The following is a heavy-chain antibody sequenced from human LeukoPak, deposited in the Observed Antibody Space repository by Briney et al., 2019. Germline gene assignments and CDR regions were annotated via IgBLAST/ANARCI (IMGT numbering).Heavy chain of an antibody. V-gene: IGHV4-4*09. J-gene: IGHJ5*02. D-gene: IGHD5-18*01. CDR1: GGSISSYY. CDR3: ARHRSGDTARRGWFDP. Sequence: SETLSLTCTVSGGSISSYYWSWIRQPPGKGLEWIEYIYTSGSTNYNPSLKSRVTIPVDTSKNQFSLKLSSVTAADTAVYYCARHRSGDTARRGWFDPWGQGTLVTVSS. CDR2: IYTSGST.